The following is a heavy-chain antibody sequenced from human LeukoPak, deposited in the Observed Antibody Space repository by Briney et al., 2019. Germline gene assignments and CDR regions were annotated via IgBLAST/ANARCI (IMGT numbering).Heavy chain of an antibody. V-gene: IGHV1-18*01. CDR3: AREVDGYGIITEDY. D-gene: IGHD5-18*01. CDR2: ISAYNGNT. Sequence: GASVKVSCKASGYTFTSYGISWARQAPGQGLEWMGWISAYNGNTNYAQKLQGRVTMTTDTSTTTAYMELRSLRSDDTAVYYCAREVDGYGIITEDYWGQGTLVTVSS. CDR1: GYTFTSYG. J-gene: IGHJ4*02.